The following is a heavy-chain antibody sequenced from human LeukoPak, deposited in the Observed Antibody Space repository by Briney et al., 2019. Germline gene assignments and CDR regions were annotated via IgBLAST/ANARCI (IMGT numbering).Heavy chain of an antibody. J-gene: IGHJ4*02. CDR3: ARERWAAAGTTLDY. V-gene: IGHV3-48*03. CDR2: ISSSGSTI. CDR1: GFTFSSYE. Sequence: GGSLRLSCAASGFTFSSYEMNWVRQAPGKGLEWVSYISSSGSTIYYADSVKGRFTISRDNAKNSLYLQMNSLRAEDTAVYYCARERWAAAGTTLDYWGQGTLVTVSS. D-gene: IGHD6-13*01.